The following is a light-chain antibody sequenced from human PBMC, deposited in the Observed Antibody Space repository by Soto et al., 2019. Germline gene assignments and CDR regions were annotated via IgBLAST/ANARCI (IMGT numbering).Light chain of an antibody. Sequence: EIVLTQSPGTLSLSPGEGATLSCRASQSVSSSNLAWYQQKPGQAPRLLMHGASSRATGIPDRFSGSGSGTDFTFTISRLEPEDFAVYYCQQYGNSWTFGQGTKVEIK. V-gene: IGKV3-20*01. J-gene: IGKJ1*01. CDR3: QQYGNSWT. CDR1: QSVSSSN. CDR2: GAS.